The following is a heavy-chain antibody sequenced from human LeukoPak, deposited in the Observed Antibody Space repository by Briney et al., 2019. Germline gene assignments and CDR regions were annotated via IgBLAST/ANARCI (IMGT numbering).Heavy chain of an antibody. Sequence: SETLSLTCTVSGGSISSYYWSWIRQPAGKGLEWIGRIYTSGSTNYNPSLKSRVTVSVDTSKNQFSLKLSSVTAADTAVYYCARVSSRFLEWLPLDYWGQGTLVTVSS. J-gene: IGHJ4*02. CDR2: IYTSGST. V-gene: IGHV4-4*07. CDR1: GGSISSYY. D-gene: IGHD3-3*01. CDR3: ARVSSRFLEWLPLDY.